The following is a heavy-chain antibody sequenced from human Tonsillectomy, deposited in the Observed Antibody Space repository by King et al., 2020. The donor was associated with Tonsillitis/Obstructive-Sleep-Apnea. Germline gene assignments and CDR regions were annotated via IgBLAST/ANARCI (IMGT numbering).Heavy chain of an antibody. V-gene: IGHV1-46*01. Sequence: QLVQSGAEVKKPGASVKVSCKASGYTFTSYYMHWVRQAPGQGLEWMGIINPSGGSTTYAQKFQGRVTMTRDTSTGTVYMELSSLRSEDTAVYYCAREGSGRFGYWGLGTLVTVSS. CDR1: GYTFTSYY. CDR3: AREGSGRFGY. D-gene: IGHD5-12*01. J-gene: IGHJ4*02. CDR2: INPSGGST.